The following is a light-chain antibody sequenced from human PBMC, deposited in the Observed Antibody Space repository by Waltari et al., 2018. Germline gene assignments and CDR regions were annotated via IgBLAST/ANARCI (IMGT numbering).Light chain of an antibody. CDR1: SSHLGINH. Sequence: QSVLTQPPSASGTPGQRVTISCSGTSSHLGINHVYWYQQVPRMAPKLLIYRNNQRPSGVPDRFSGSKSGTSASLAISGLRSEDETDYYCAAWDDGLSGPVFGGGTKLTVL. J-gene: IGLJ3*02. CDR3: AAWDDGLSGPV. V-gene: IGLV1-47*01. CDR2: RNN.